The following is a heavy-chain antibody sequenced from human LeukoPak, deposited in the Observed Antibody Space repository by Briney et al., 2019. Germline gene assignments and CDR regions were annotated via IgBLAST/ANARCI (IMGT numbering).Heavy chain of an antibody. CDR2: ISGSGGST. V-gene: IGHV3-23*01. CDR1: GFTFSSYG. D-gene: IGHD6-13*01. Sequence: GGSLRLSCAASGFTFSSYGMSWVRQAPGKGLEWVSAISGSGGSTYYADSVKGRFTISRDNSKNTLYLQMNSLRAEDTAVYYCARDGKDSSSWATRYYFDYWGQGTLVTVSS. CDR3: ARDGKDSSSWATRYYFDY. J-gene: IGHJ4*02.